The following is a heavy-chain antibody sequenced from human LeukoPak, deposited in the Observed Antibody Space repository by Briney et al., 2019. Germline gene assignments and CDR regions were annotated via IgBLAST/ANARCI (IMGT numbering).Heavy chain of an antibody. CDR2: ISSSSSTI. J-gene: IGHJ5*02. Sequence: GGSLRLSCAASGFTFSSYSMNWVRQAPGKGLEWVSYISSSSSTIYYADSVKGRFTISRDNAKNSLYLQMNSLRAEDTAVYYCARDRNRWLAQSWFDPWGQGTLVTVSS. V-gene: IGHV3-48*01. D-gene: IGHD6-19*01. CDR3: ARDRNRWLAQSWFDP. CDR1: GFTFSSYS.